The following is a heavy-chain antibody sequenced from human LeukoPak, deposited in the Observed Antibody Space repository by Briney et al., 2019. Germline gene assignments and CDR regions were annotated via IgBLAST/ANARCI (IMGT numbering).Heavy chain of an antibody. V-gene: IGHV4-39*07. J-gene: IGHJ4*02. CDR3: ARDEGSAYPFDY. CDR2: IYYSGST. Sequence: SSETLSLTCTVSGGSISSSSYYWGWIRQPPGKGLEWIGSIYYSGSTYYNPSLKSRVTISVDTSKNQFSLNLNSVTAADTAVYFCARDEGSAYPFDYWGQGTLVTVSS. CDR1: GGSISSSSYY. D-gene: IGHD3-22*01.